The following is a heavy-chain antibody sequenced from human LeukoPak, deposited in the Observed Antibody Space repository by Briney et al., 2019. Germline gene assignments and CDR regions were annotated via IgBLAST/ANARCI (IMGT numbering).Heavy chain of an antibody. CDR3: ARSRRETYCSSTSCAKYYFDY. V-gene: IGHV4-34*01. CDR2: INHSGGT. CDR1: GGSFSGYY. J-gene: IGHJ4*02. D-gene: IGHD2-2*01. Sequence: KPSETLSLTCAVYGGSFSGYYWSWIRQPPGKGLEWIGEINHSGGTNYNPSLKSRVTISVGTSKNQFSLKLSSVTAADTAVYYCARSRRETYCSSTSCAKYYFDYWGQGTLVTVSS.